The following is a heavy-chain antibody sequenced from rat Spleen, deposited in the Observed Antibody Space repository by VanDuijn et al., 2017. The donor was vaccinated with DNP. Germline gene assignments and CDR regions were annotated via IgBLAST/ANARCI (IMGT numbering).Heavy chain of an antibody. CDR3: ARRYGYTYWYFDF. Sequence: EVQLVESGGGLVQPGNSLKLSCTASGFTFSDYYMAWVRQAPTKGLEWVASISTGGGNTYYQDSVKGRFTISRDNAKSTLYLQMNSLRSEDTATYYCARRYGYTYWYFDFWGPGTMVTVSS. J-gene: IGHJ1*01. V-gene: IGHV5S23*01. D-gene: IGHD1-9*01. CDR1: GFTFSDYY. CDR2: ISTGGGNT.